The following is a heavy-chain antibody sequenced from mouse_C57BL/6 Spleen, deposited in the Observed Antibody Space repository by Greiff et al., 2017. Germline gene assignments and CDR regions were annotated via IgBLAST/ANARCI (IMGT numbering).Heavy chain of an antibody. CDR2: IYPGSGST. CDR3: VITTVVANAMDY. D-gene: IGHD1-1*01. V-gene: IGHV1-55*01. J-gene: IGHJ4*01. Sequence: VQLQQPGAELVKPGASVKMSCKASGYTFTSYWITWVKQRPGQGLEWIGDIYPGSGSTNYNEKFKSQATLTVDTSSSTAYMQLSSLTSEDSAVYYCVITTVVANAMDYWGQGTSVTVSS. CDR1: GYTFTSYW.